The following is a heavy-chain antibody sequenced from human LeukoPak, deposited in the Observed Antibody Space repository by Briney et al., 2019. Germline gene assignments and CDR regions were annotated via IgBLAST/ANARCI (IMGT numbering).Heavy chain of an antibody. Sequence: ASVKVSCKASGYTFTSYGISWVRQAPGQGLEWMGWISAYNGNTNYAQKLQGRVTMTTDTSTSTAYMELRSLRSDDTAVYYCARDYDILTGYQNWFDPWGQGTLVTVSS. J-gene: IGHJ5*02. CDR2: ISAYNGNT. CDR1: GYTFTSYG. V-gene: IGHV1-18*01. CDR3: ARDYDILTGYQNWFDP. D-gene: IGHD3-9*01.